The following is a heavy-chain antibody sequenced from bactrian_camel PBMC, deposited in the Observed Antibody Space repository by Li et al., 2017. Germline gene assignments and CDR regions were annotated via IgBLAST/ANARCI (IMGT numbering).Heavy chain of an antibody. D-gene: IGHD4*01. V-gene: IGHV3S55*01. J-gene: IGHJ4*01. Sequence: HVQLVESGGGSVRAGETLRLSCTASGFTFDDSDMGWYRQAPGNECDLVSTISSDGSIYYADSVKGRFTISQDKAKNTLFLEMKNLKPEDTAMYYCATFQRPIYSVGLCANREHVYKYWGQGTQVTVS. CDR2: ISSDGSI. CDR1: GFTFDDSD. CDR3: ATFQRPIYSVGLCANREHVYKY.